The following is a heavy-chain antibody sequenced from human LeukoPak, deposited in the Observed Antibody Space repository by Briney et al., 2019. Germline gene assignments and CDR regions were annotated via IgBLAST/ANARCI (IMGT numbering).Heavy chain of an antibody. CDR2: INLSGGST. V-gene: IGHV1-46*01. CDR3: ARDLDYCEKSEDY. CDR1: GYTFTGYY. J-gene: IGHJ4*02. Sequence: WASVKVSCKASGYTFTGYYMHWVRQAPGQGLEWLGIINLSGGSTHYPQKFQDRVTMTRDTSTSTVYMELSSLRSEDTAVYYCARDLDYCEKSEDYWGQGTPVTVPS. D-gene: IGHD2/OR15-2a*01.